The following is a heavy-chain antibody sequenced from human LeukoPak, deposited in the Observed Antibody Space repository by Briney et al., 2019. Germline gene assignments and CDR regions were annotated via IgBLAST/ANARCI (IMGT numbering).Heavy chain of an antibody. Sequence: SETLSLTCTVSGYSISSGYYWGWIRQPPGKGLEWIGSIYHSGSTYYNPSLKSRVTISVDTSKNQFSLKLSSVTAADTAVYYCARGYSSSWPNWFDPWGQGTLVTLSS. J-gene: IGHJ5*02. CDR1: GYSISSGYY. D-gene: IGHD6-13*01. CDR2: IYHSGST. CDR3: ARGYSSSWPNWFDP. V-gene: IGHV4-38-2*02.